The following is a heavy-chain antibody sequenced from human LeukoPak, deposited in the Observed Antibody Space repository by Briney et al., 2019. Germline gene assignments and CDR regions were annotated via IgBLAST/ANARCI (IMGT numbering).Heavy chain of an antibody. CDR1: GFTFISYG. CDR3: ARIFGHCSRINCPGEYFHH. CDR2: ISADNGNT. Sequence: GASVKVSCKASGFTFISYGISWVRQAPGQGLEWVGWISADNGNTGHAQKFQGRVTMTADTSTSTAYMELRSLTSDDTAVYYCARIFGHCSRINCPGEYFHHWGQGTLVTVSS. V-gene: IGHV1-18*01. D-gene: IGHD2-2*03. J-gene: IGHJ1*01.